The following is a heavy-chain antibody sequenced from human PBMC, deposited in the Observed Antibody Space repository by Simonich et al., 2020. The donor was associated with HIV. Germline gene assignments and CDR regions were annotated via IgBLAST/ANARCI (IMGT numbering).Heavy chain of an antibody. CDR2: INNSGSI. CDR3: ARNGIAARPDTSEVDY. J-gene: IGHJ4*02. Sequence: QVQLQQWGAGLLKPSETLSLTCAVYGGSFSGYYWSWILQPPGKGLEWIAKINNSGSITYNPSLKGRVTIAVDTSKGQFSLKGSSVTAADTAVYYCARNGIAARPDTSEVDYWGQGTLVTVSS. V-gene: IGHV4-34*01. D-gene: IGHD6-6*01. CDR1: GGSFSGYY.